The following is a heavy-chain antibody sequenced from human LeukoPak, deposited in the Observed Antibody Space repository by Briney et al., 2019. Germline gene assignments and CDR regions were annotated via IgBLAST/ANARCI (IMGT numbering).Heavy chain of an antibody. V-gene: IGHV1-2*02. J-gene: IGHJ4*02. CDR1: GYTFIDYY. Sequence: GASVTVSFTASGYTFIDYYMHWVRQAPGQGEEWMGWINPKTGGTNYAQKFQGRVTLTSDTSIITVYMELSSMRSDDAAVYYCGRKGSYFDYWGQGSLVTVSS. CDR3: GRKGSYFDY. CDR2: INPKTGGT.